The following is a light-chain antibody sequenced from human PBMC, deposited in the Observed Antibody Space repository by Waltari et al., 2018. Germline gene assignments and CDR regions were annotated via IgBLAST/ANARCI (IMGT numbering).Light chain of an antibody. J-gene: IGLJ2*01. V-gene: IGLV1-47*01. Sequence: QSVLTQPPSASGTPGQRVTISCSGSSSNIGSNYVYWYQQFPGTVPKLLIYRNDQRPSGVPDRFSGSKSGTSASLAISGLRSEDEADYSCAAWDDSLSGVLFGGGTRLTVL. CDR1: SSNIGSNY. CDR2: RND. CDR3: AAWDDSLSGVL.